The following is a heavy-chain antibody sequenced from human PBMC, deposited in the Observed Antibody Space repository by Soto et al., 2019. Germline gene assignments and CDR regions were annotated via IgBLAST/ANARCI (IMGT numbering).Heavy chain of an antibody. V-gene: IGHV3-23*01. Sequence: GGSLRLSCAASGFTFSNYFISWVRQAPGKGLEWVSLISSNGGVAYYASSVEGRFITSRDNSKNTLYLRMNTLRAVDTAVYFWAKDLPYSGWASDYWGQGTLVTVSS. J-gene: IGHJ4*02. CDR3: AKDLPYSGWASDY. D-gene: IGHD6-19*01. CDR1: GFTFSNYF. CDR2: ISSNGGVA.